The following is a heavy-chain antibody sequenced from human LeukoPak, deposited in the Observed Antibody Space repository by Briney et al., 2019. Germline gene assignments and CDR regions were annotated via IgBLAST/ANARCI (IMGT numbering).Heavy chain of an antibody. Sequence: GGSLRLSCAASGFTFSTYGMHWVRQAPGKGLEWVAVISNDGRDKYSADSVKGRFTISRDNSKNTLYLQMNSLRAEDTAVYYCAKVGSSSSGNDYWGQGTLVTVSS. V-gene: IGHV3-30*18. CDR2: ISNDGRDK. D-gene: IGHD6-6*01. CDR3: AKVGSSSSGNDY. CDR1: GFTFSTYG. J-gene: IGHJ4*02.